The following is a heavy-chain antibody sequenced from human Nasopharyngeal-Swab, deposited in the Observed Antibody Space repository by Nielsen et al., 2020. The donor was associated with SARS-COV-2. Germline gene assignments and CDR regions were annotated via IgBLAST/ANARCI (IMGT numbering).Heavy chain of an antibody. CDR3: LIVVVMDAFDI. J-gene: IGHJ3*02. CDR2: ISSSSSTI. Sequence: GGSLRLSCAASGFTFSSYSMNWVRQAPGKGLEWVSSISSSSSTIYYADSVKGRFTISRDNAKNSLYLQMNSLRAEDTAVYYCLIVVVMDAFDIWGQETMVTVSS. CDR1: GFTFSSYS. D-gene: IGHD3-22*01. V-gene: IGHV3-48*04.